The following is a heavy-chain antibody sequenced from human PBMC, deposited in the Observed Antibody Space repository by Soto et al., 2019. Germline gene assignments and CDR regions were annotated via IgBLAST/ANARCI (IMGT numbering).Heavy chain of an antibody. Sequence: GASVKVSCKASGYTFTSYGISCVRQAPGQGLEWMGWISAYNGNTNYAQKLQGRVTMTTDTSTSTAYMELRSLRSDDTAVYYCAREPSYYDILTGYYSTWFDPWGQGTLVTVSS. J-gene: IGHJ5*02. V-gene: IGHV1-18*01. D-gene: IGHD3-9*01. CDR2: ISAYNGNT. CDR3: AREPSYYDILTGYYSTWFDP. CDR1: GYTFTSYG.